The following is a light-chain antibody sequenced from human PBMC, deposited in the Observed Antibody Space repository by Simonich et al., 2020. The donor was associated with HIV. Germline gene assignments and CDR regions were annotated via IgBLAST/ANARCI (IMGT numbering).Light chain of an antibody. CDR2: WAS. V-gene: IGKV4-1*01. CDR1: LSILYSSNNKNY. J-gene: IGKJ1*01. CDR3: QQYYSLPRT. Sequence: DIVMTQSPDSLAVSLGERATINCKSNLSILYSSNNKNYLAWYQQKAGQPPKLLIYWASTRESGVPDRFSGSGTATDFTLTISSLQAEDVATYYCQQYYSLPRTFGQGTKVEIK.